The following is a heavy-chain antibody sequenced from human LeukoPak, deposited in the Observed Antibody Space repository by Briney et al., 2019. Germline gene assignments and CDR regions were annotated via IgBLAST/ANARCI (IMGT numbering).Heavy chain of an antibody. V-gene: IGHV1-69*05. D-gene: IGHD6-6*01. Sequence: SVKVSCKASGGTFSSYAISWVRQAPGQGLEWMGGIIPIFGTANYAQKFQGRVTITTDESTSTAYMELSSLRSEDTAVYYCASPSIAARPEWSFDYWGQGTLVTVSS. CDR2: IIPIFGTA. J-gene: IGHJ4*02. CDR1: GGTFSSYA. CDR3: ASPSIAARPEWSFDY.